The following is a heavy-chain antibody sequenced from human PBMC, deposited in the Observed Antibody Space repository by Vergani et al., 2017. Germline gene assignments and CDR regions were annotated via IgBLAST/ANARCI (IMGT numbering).Heavy chain of an antibody. CDR1: GITFKNAW. CDR2: IRSKNDGGTA. J-gene: IGHJ4*02. D-gene: IGHD2-2*02. CDR3: YTDYHDY. Sequence: EVQLLESGGDLVQPGGSLRLSCVVSGITFKNAWINWVSQAPGKGLEWIGRIRSKNDGGTADYAAPLKGRFTISRDDSKDSAFLLVNNLKTEDTAVYFCYTDYHDYWGQGTLVTVSS. V-gene: IGHV3-15*01.